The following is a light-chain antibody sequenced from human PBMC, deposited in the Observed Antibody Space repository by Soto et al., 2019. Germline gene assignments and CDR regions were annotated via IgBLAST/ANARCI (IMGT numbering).Light chain of an antibody. CDR2: EVS. CDR1: SSDVGAHNF. V-gene: IGLV2-8*01. J-gene: IGLJ1*01. CDR3: SSYAGSNNYV. Sequence: QSVLTQPPSASGSPGQSVTISCTGTSSDVGAHNFVSWHQQHPGKAPKLMVYEVSKRPSGVPDRFSGSKSGNTASLTVSGLQAEDVADYYCSSYAGSNNYVFGTGTKVTV.